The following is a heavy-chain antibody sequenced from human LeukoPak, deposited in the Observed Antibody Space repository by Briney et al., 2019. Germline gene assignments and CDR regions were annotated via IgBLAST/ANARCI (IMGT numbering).Heavy chain of an antibody. CDR3: ARDLSNWGGYFDL. V-gene: IGHV4-4*07. Sequence: SETLSLTCTVSGASITSFYWTWIRQPAGKGLGWIGRISTGGSTKSNPSLRSRVTMSVDMSKSQFSLELSSVTAADTAVYYCARDLSNWGGYFDLWGRGTLVAVSS. D-gene: IGHD7-27*01. CDR1: GASITSFY. CDR2: ISTGGST. J-gene: IGHJ2*01.